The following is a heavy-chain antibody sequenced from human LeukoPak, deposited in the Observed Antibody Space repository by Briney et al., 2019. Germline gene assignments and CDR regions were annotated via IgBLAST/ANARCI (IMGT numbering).Heavy chain of an antibody. V-gene: IGHV3-7*03. CDR1: GFTFSSYA. J-gene: IGHJ4*02. CDR3: TRCDHGSGTYHPPTY. CDR2: IKHDGSEK. Sequence: GGSLRLSCAASGFTFSSYAMSWVRQAPGKGLEWVASIKHDGSEKYYVDSVRGRFTISRDNTMNSLYLQMSSLRAEDTAVYYCTRCDHGSGTYHPPTYWGQGTLVTVSS. D-gene: IGHD3-10*01.